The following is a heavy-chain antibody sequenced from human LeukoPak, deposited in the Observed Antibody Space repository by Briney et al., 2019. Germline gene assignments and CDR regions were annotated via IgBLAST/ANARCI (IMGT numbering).Heavy chain of an antibody. CDR2: ISGSGGST. V-gene: IGHV3-23*01. D-gene: IGHD3-16*01. J-gene: IGHJ4*02. Sequence: PGGSLRLSCAASGFTFSSYGMSWVRQAPGKGLEWVSAISGSGGSTYYADSVKGRFTISRDNSKNTLYLQMNSLRAEDTAVYYCAKLGIGGDYVWGSYYVDYWGQGTLVTVSP. CDR3: AKLGIGGDYVWGSYYVDY. CDR1: GFTFSSYG.